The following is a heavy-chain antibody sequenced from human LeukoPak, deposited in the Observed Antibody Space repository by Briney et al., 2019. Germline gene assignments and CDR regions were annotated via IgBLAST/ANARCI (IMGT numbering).Heavy chain of an antibody. CDR1: GGPISSSY. V-gene: IGHV4-59*01. CDR3: AREETSGYDYYYYMDV. J-gene: IGHJ6*03. Sequence: PSETLSLTCTVSGGPISSSYWSWIRQPPGKGLEWIGYIYYSGSTNYNPSLKSRVTISVDTSKNQFSLKLSSVTAADTAVYYCAREETSGYDYYYYMDVWGKGTTVTVSS. CDR2: IYYSGST. D-gene: IGHD5-12*01.